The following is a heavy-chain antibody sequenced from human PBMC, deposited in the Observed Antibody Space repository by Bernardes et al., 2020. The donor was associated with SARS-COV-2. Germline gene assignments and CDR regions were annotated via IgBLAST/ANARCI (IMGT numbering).Heavy chain of an antibody. J-gene: IGHJ4*02. V-gene: IGHV4-59*08. CDR2: IYGGST. Sequence: SEPLSLTCTVSGGSISSYYWSWIRQPPGKGLEWIGNIYGGSTNYNPALKSRVTISEDTSKNQFSLNVNSVTAADTAVYYCARQTVLFWFGESSGPSNFDYWGQGALVTVSS. D-gene: IGHD3-10*01. CDR1: GGSISSYY. CDR3: ARQTVLFWFGESSGPSNFDY.